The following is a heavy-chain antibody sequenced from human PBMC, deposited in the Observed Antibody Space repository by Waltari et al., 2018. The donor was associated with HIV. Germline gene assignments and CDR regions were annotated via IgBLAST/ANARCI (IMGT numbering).Heavy chain of an antibody. CDR1: GFPFTHHW. V-gene: IGHV3-7*01. CDR2: IKDDGSEK. J-gene: IGHJ6*02. Sequence: EVQLMESGGGLVQSGGSLRLSCAASGFPFTHHWMSWVRQTPGKGLEWVAYIKDDGSEKYYMGSVKGRFTISRDNAKNSMFLQMNSLRAEDTAVYYCARIGTFPHNYAIDFWGQGTTVTVSS. CDR3: ARIGTFPHNYAIDF. D-gene: IGHD1-26*01.